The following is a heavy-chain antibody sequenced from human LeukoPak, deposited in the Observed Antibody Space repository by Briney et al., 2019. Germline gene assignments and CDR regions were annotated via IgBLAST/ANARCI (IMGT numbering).Heavy chain of an antibody. CDR3: ARVGTDFWSGYTPYFDY. V-gene: IGHV4-4*07. D-gene: IGHD3-3*01. CDR1: VGSLSSYY. CDR2: IYTSGST. Sequence: PSETLSLTRTVSVGSLSSYYWSWIRQPAGNGLEWIGRIYTSGSTNYNPSLKSRVTMSVDTSKNQFSLKLSSVTAADTAVYYCARVGTDFWSGYTPYFDYWGQGTLVTVSS. J-gene: IGHJ4*02.